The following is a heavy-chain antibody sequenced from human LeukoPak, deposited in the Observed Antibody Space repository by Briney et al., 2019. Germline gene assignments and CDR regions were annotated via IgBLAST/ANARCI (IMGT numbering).Heavy chain of an antibody. CDR2: IYYSGST. J-gene: IGHJ4*02. D-gene: IGHD1-20*01. V-gene: IGHV4-59*01. CDR3: ARGMPRYDWSTSGLDY. Sequence: PSETLSLTCTASGVSISSYYWSWIRQPPGKGLEWVGYIYYSGSTNYNPSLKSRVTISVDTSKNQFSLKLSSVTAADTAVYYCARGMPRYDWSTSGLDYWGQGTLVTVSS. CDR1: GVSISSYY.